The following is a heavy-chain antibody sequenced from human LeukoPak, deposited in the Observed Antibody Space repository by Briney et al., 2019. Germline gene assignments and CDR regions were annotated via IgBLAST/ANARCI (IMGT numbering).Heavy chain of an antibody. J-gene: IGHJ4*02. CDR2: INAYNGNT. D-gene: IGHD1-1*01. CDR1: GYTFTTYG. V-gene: IGHV1-18*01. CDR3: ARRQGTTLSFDY. Sequence: GASVKVSCKASGYTFTTYGISWVRQAPGQGLEWMGWINAYNGNTNYAQKLQGRVTMTTDTSTSTAYMELRSLRFDDTAVYYCARRQGTTLSFDYWGQGTLVTVSS.